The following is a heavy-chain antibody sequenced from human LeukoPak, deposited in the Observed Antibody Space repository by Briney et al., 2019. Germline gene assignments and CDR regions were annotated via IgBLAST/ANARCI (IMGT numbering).Heavy chain of an antibody. CDR2: TYYRSKWYN. J-gene: IGHJ6*03. CDR1: GDSVSSNSAA. CDR3: DV. D-gene: IGHD3-10*01. Sequence: SQTLSLTCAISGDSVSSNSAAWNWIRQSPSRGLEWLGRTYYRSKWYNDYAVSVKSRITINPDTSKNQFYCARDSGVSGGYYYYYMDVWGKGTTVTVSS. V-gene: IGHV6-1*01.